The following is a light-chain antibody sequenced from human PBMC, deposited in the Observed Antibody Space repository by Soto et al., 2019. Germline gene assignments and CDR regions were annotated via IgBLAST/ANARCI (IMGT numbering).Light chain of an antibody. CDR2: DAS. CDR1: QSVSNN. CDR3: QQYSNWPLYS. J-gene: IGKJ2*03. V-gene: IGKV3-15*01. Sequence: IEMTQSPATLSVSPGVRATFSCRASQSVSNNLAWYQQKPGQAPRLLMYDASTRATGIPARFSGSGSGMEFTLTISSLQSEDFAVYYCQQYSNWPLYSFGQGTRLEIK.